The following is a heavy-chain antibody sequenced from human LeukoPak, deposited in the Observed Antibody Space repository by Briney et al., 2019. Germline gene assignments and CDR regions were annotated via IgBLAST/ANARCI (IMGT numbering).Heavy chain of an antibody. CDR2: IIGSSGST. Sequence: PGGSLRLSCAASGFTFSNYAMNWVRQAPGKGPEWVSTIIGSSGSTLYADSVKGRFTISKDTSKNTLYLHMSSLRADDTAVYYCAKGGYDYVEVAYFDYWGQGTLVTVSS. J-gene: IGHJ4*02. D-gene: IGHD5-12*01. CDR1: GFTFSNYA. V-gene: IGHV3-23*01. CDR3: AKGGYDYVEVAYFDY.